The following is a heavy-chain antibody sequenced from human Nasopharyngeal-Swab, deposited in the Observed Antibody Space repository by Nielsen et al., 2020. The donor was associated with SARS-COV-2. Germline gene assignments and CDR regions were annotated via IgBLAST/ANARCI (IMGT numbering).Heavy chain of an antibody. CDR3: ARDWMIAVAGYYYYYGMDV. D-gene: IGHD6-19*01. CDR1: GGSISSYY. Sequence: SETLSLTCTVSGGSISSYYWCWIRPPPGKGLEWIGYVHYSGSTNYNPSLKSRVTISVDTSKNQFSLKLSSVTAADTAVYYCARDWMIAVAGYYYYYGMDVWGQGTTVTVSS. J-gene: IGHJ6*02. V-gene: IGHV4-59*12. CDR2: VHYSGST.